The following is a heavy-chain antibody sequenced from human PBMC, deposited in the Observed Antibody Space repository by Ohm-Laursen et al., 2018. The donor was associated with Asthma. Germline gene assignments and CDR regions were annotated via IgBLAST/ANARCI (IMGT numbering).Heavy chain of an antibody. CDR1: GFTFRSYA. V-gene: IGHV3-74*01. Sequence: SLRLSCAASGFTFRSYAMHWVRQAPGKGLVWVSRINSDGSSTSYADSVEGRFTISRDNAKNTLYLQMNSLRAEDTAVYYCAREISGSHGIWGQGTLVTVSS. CDR3: AREISGSHGI. J-gene: IGHJ4*02. D-gene: IGHD1-26*01. CDR2: INSDGSST.